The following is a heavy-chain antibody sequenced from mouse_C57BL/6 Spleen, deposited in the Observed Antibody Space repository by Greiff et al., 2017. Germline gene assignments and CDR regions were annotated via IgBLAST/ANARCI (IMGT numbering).Heavy chain of an antibody. CDR2: IYPSDSET. J-gene: IGHJ2*01. CDR1: GYTFTSYW. V-gene: IGHV1-61*01. D-gene: IGHD1-1*01. CDR3: ARRDTVVAFDY. Sequence: QVQLQQPGAELVRPGSSVKLSCKASGYTFTSYWMDWVKQRPGQGLEWIGNIYPSDSETHYNQKFKDKATLTVDKSSSTAYMQLSSLTSEDAAVYYCARRDTVVAFDYWGQGTTLTVSS.